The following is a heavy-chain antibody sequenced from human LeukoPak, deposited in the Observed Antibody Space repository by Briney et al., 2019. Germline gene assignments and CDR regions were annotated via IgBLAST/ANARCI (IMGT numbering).Heavy chain of an antibody. V-gene: IGHV3-48*03. CDR3: ARESDSSGFDY. CDR1: GFTFSSCE. Sequence: PGGSLRLSCAATGFTFSSCEMDWVRQAPGKGLEWVSYISSSGSTIYYADSVKGRFTISRDNAKNSLYLQMNSLRAEDTAVYYCARESDSSGFDYWGQGTLVTVSS. J-gene: IGHJ4*02. CDR2: ISSSGSTI. D-gene: IGHD3-22*01.